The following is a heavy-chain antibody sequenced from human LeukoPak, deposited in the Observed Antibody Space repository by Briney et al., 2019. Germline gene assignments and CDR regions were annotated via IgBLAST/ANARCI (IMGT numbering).Heavy chain of an antibody. CDR1: GGSISSSSYY. CDR3: ARDRVTYYDFWSGYYSNYYYYGMDV. Sequence: PSETLSLTCTVSGGSISSSSYYWGWIRQPPGKGLEWIGSIYYSGSTYYNPSLKSRVTISVDTSKNQFSLKLSSVTAADTAVYYCARDRVTYYDFWSGYYSNYYYYGMDVWGQGTTVTVSS. D-gene: IGHD3-3*01. J-gene: IGHJ6*02. V-gene: IGHV4-39*02. CDR2: IYYSGST.